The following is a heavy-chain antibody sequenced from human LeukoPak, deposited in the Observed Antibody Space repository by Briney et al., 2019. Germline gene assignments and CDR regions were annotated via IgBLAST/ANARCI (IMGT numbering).Heavy chain of an antibody. Sequence: ASVKVSCKASGYTFTSYGISWVRQAPGQGLEWMGWISAYNGNTNYAQKLQGRVTMTTDTSTSTAYMELRSLRSEDTAVYYCARLTYYYDSGDAFDIWGQGTMVTVSS. CDR1: GYTFTSYG. CDR3: ARLTYYYDSGDAFDI. D-gene: IGHD3-10*01. V-gene: IGHV1-18*01. J-gene: IGHJ3*02. CDR2: ISAYNGNT.